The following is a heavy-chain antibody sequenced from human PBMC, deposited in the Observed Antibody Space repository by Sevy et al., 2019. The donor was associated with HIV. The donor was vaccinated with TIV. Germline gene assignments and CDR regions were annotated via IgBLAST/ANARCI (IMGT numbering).Heavy chain of an antibody. CDR2: ISYDGSNK. CDR1: GFTFSSYA. Sequence: GGSLRLSCAASGFTFSSYAMHWVRQAPGKGLEWVAVISYDGSNKYYADSVKGRFTISRDNSKNTLYLQMNSLRAEDTAVYYCARDSDPFGGSWFDPWGQGTLVTVSS. V-gene: IGHV3-30-3*01. J-gene: IGHJ5*02. D-gene: IGHD3-16*01. CDR3: ARDSDPFGGSWFDP.